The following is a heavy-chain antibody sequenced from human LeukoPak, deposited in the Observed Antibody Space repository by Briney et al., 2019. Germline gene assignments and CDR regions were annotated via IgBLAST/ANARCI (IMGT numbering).Heavy chain of an antibody. J-gene: IGHJ5*02. D-gene: IGHD2-8*01. CDR2: INPNSGGT. CDR3: ARATYGWFDP. CDR1: GYTFTSYD. Sequence: ASVKVSCKASGYTFTSYDINWVRQATGQGLEWMGWINPNSGGTNYAQKFQGRVTMTRDTSISTAYMELSRLRSDDTAVYYCARATYGWFDPWGQGTLVTVSS. V-gene: IGHV1-2*02.